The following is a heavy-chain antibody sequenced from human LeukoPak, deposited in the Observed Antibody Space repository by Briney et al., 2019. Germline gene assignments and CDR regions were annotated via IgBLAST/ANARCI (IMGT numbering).Heavy chain of an antibody. CDR3: AKQSGNILYFSVPPPFFFDY. CDR1: GFTYSIQA. J-gene: IGHJ4*02. V-gene: IGHV3-23*01. Sequence: GGSLRLSCAASGFTYSIQAMTWDRQSPGKGLEWVSTISGNGDYTYYADSVKGRFTISRDNSNNTLYLQMNTLRAEDTAVYYCAKQSGNILYFSVPPPFFFDYWGQGALVTVSS. D-gene: IGHD3-16*01. CDR2: ISGNGDYT.